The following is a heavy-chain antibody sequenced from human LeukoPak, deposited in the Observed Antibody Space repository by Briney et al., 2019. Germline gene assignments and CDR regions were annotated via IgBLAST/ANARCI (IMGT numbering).Heavy chain of an antibody. CDR2: ISGSGGST. Sequence: GGSLRLSCAASGFTFSSYAMSWVRQAPGKGLEWVSAISGSGGSTYYADSVKGRFTISRDNSKNTLYLQMNSLRAGDTAVYYCAKTAPHAYCSSTSCYDYWGQGTLVTVSS. CDR3: AKTAPHAYCSSTSCYDY. D-gene: IGHD2-2*01. J-gene: IGHJ4*02. CDR1: GFTFSSYA. V-gene: IGHV3-23*01.